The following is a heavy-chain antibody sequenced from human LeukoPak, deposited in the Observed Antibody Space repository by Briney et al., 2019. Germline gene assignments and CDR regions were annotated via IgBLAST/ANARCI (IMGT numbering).Heavy chain of an antibody. CDR3: ARDRERGTYYYGSGSYPHY. Sequence: ASVKVSCKASGYSFTSSGISWVRQAPGQRLEWMGWINAGNGNTKYSQKFQGRVTITRDTSASTAYMELSSLRSEDTAVYYCARDRERGTYYYGSGSYPHYWGQGTLVTVSS. D-gene: IGHD3-10*01. CDR2: INAGNGNT. V-gene: IGHV1-3*01. J-gene: IGHJ4*02. CDR1: GYSFTSSG.